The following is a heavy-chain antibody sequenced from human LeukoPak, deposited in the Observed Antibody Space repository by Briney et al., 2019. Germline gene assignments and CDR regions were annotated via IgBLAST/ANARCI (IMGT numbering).Heavy chain of an antibody. CDR1: GFVFNFYV. Sequence: GGSLRLSCSASGFVFNFYVMHWVRQAPGKGLEFVPSINSEGGSTYYSDSVRGRFTISRDNSKNTLYLQLTSLRPEDTATYYCVRGADWGQGTLVTVSS. CDR3: VRGAD. D-gene: IGHD1-26*01. CDR2: INSEGGST. V-gene: IGHV3-64D*06. J-gene: IGHJ4*02.